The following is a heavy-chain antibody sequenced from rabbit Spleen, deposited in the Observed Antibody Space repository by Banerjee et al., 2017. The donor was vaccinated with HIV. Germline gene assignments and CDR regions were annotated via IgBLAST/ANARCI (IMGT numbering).Heavy chain of an antibody. CDR1: GFSFSSGYW. V-gene: IGHV1S45*01. CDR2: IGTGDGGT. J-gene: IGHJ3*01. D-gene: IGHD2-1*01. Sequence: QEQLVEYGGDLVQPEGSLTLTCTASGFSFSSGYWMSWVRQAPGKGLEWIACIGTGDGGTYYASWAKGRFTISKISSTVTLKMTSLTAADTATYFCARDPYVRNNNYDTNGLWGQGTLVTVS. CDR3: ARDPYVRNNNYDTNGL.